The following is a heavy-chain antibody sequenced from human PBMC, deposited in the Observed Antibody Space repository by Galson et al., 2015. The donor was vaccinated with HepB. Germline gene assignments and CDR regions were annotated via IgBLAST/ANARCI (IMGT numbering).Heavy chain of an antibody. CDR2: LYNSGST. CDR3: ARSPYDTSGYFANWFDP. J-gene: IGHJ5*02. V-gene: IGHV4-39*02. Sequence: LSLTCAVSGASMSSSNYHWGWIRQPPGKGLEWIGSLYNSGSTHYNPSLKSRVAISVDTSKNHFSLRLSSVTAADTAVYYCARSPYDTSGYFANWFDPWGQGTLVTVSS. D-gene: IGHD3-22*01. CDR1: GASMSSSNYH.